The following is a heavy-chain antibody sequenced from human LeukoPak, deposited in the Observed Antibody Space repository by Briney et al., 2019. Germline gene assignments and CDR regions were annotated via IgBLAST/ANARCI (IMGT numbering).Heavy chain of an antibody. CDR1: SGSISGYY. CDR2: INHSGST. J-gene: IGHJ4*02. V-gene: IGHV4-34*01. Sequence: SETLSLTCVVYSGSISGYYWSWIRQPAGKGLEPAGKGLEWIGEINHSGSTNYNPSLKSRVTISVDTSKNQFSLKLSSVTAADTAVYYCARAPSISWWLLNNYFDYWGQGTLVTVSS. D-gene: IGHD3-22*01. CDR3: ARAPSISWWLLNNYFDY.